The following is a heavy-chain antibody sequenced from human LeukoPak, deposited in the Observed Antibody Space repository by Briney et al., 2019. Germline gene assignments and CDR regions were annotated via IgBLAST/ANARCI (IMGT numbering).Heavy chain of an antibody. CDR3: ARVAVAALGAVDY. CDR2: IKHDGGEK. V-gene: IGHV3-7*01. CDR1: GFSFSHYS. J-gene: IGHJ4*02. Sequence: QPGGSLRLSCAASGFSFSHYSMNWVRQAPGKGLEWVANIKHDGGEKYSVDSVKGRFTISRDNAKNSLYLQMNSLRVEDTAMYYCARVAVAALGAVDYWGQGTLVTVSS. D-gene: IGHD6-19*01.